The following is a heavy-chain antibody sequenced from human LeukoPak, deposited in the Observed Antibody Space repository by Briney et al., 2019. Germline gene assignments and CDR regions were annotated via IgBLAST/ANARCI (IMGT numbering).Heavy chain of an antibody. V-gene: IGHV3-30-3*01. Sequence: PGGSLRLSCAASGFTFSSYAMHWVRQAPGKGLEWVAVISYDGSNKYYADSVKGRFTISRDNSKNTLYLQMNSLRAEDTAVYYCSFDVYYFDYWGQGTLVTVSS. CDR3: SFDVYYFDY. CDR2: ISYDGSNK. J-gene: IGHJ4*02. CDR1: GFTFSSYA. D-gene: IGHD3-16*01.